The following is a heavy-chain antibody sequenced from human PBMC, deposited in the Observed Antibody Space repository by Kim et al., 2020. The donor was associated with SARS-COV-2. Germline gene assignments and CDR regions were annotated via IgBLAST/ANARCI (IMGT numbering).Heavy chain of an antibody. J-gene: IGHJ4*02. Sequence: TNYNPSLQSRVTISVDTSKNQFSLKLSSVTAADTAVYYCARRSAARLIDYWGQGTLVTVSS. CDR2: T. D-gene: IGHD6-6*01. V-gene: IGHV4-34*01. CDR3: ARRSAARLIDY.